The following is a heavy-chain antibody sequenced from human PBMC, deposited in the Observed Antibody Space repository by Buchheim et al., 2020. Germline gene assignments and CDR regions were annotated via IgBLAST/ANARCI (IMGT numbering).Heavy chain of an antibody. D-gene: IGHD6-13*01. J-gene: IGHJ4*02. V-gene: IGHV3-30*18. Sequence: QVQLVESGGGVVQPGRSLRLSCAASGFTFSSYGMHWVRQAPGKGLEWVAVISYDGSNKYYADSVKGRFTISRDNSKNTLYLQMNSLRVEDTAVYYCAKETAAVGYPLFDNWGQGTL. CDR1: GFTFSSYG. CDR2: ISYDGSNK. CDR3: AKETAAVGYPLFDN.